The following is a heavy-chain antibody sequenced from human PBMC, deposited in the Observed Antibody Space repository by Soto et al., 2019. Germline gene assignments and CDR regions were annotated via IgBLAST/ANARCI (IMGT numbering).Heavy chain of an antibody. J-gene: IGHJ4*02. V-gene: IGHV4-59*08. Sequence: PSETLSLTCTVPGGSISSYYWSWIRQPPGKGLEWIGYIYYSGSTNYNPSLKSRVTISVDTSKNQFSLKLSSVTAADTAVYYCARHWYYWGQGTLVTVSS. CDR3: ARHWYY. CDR2: IYYSGST. CDR1: GGSISSYY.